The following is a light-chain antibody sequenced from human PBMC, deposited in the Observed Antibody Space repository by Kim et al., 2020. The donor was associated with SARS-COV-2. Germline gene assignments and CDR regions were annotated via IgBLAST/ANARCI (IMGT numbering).Light chain of an antibody. CDR2: VAP. J-gene: IGKJ5*01. V-gene: IGKV3-20*01. CDR1: QSVSSIY. Sequence: EIVLTQSPGTLSLSPGERATLSCRASQSVSSIYLAWYQQKPGQAPRLLIYVAPSRATGIPDRFSGSGAGTDFTLTISRLEPEDFAVYYCMQYGNSPITFGQGTRLEIK. CDR3: MQYGNSPIT.